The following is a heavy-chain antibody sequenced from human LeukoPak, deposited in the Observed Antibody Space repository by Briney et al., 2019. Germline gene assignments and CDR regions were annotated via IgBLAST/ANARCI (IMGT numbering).Heavy chain of an antibody. V-gene: IGHV3-23*01. Sequence: GSLRLSCAVSGITLSNYGMSWVRQAPGKGLEWVAGISDSGGRTNYADSVKGRFTISRDNPKNTLYLQMNSLRAEDTAVYFCARRGVVIRVILVGFHKEAYYFDSWGQGALVTVSS. CDR1: GITLSNYG. CDR2: ISDSGGRT. D-gene: IGHD3-22*01. J-gene: IGHJ4*02. CDR3: ARRGVVIRVILVGFHKEAYYFDS.